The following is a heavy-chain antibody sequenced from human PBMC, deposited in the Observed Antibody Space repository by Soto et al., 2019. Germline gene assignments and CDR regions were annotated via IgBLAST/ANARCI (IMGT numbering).Heavy chain of an antibody. CDR1: GDRFTTDA. V-gene: IGHV1-69*17. J-gene: IGHJ4*02. Sequence: QVLLEQSGAEVKKSGSSVRLSCRDYGDRFTTDAFSWVRQAPGQGLEYVGGVIPLAGVPNYAQKFQGRVTITADQSTATMFIELNSLKFDDTAVYYCVRAAFADYAPSAVHGGEGTLITVSS. CDR2: VIPLAGVP. D-gene: IGHD4-17*01. CDR3: VRAAFADYAPSAVH.